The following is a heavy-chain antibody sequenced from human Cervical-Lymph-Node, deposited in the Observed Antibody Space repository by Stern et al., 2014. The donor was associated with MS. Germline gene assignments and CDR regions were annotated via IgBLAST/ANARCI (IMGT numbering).Heavy chain of an antibody. CDR3: ARDSSSWYPEY. CDR2: ISYDGSNK. J-gene: IGHJ4*02. V-gene: IGHV3-30*01. Sequence: VQLEESGGDLVKPGGSLRLSCAASGFTFSSYAMHWVRQAPGKGLEWVAVISYDGSNKYYADSVKGRFTISRDNSKNTLYLQMNSLRAEDTAVYYCARDSSSWYPEYWGQGTLVTV. CDR1: GFTFSSYA. D-gene: IGHD6-13*01.